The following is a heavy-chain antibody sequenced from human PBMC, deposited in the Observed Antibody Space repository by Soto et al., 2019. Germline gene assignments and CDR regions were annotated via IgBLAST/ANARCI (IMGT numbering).Heavy chain of an antibody. D-gene: IGHD7-27*01. CDR1: CGSISSGDYY. CDR2: IYYSGST. J-gene: IGHJ4*02. Sequence: SETLSLTCTLPCGSISSGDYYWSWIRQPPGKGLEWIGYIYYSGSTYYNPSLKSRVTISVDTSKNQFSLKLSSVTAADTAVYYCASVDNWGSLDYWGQGTLVTVS. V-gene: IGHV4-30-4*01. CDR3: ASVDNWGSLDY.